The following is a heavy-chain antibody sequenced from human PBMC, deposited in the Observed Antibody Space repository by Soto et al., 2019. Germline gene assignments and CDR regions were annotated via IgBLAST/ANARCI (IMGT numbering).Heavy chain of an antibody. CDR3: AKDFIKVATIGPFDY. CDR1: GFTFSSYG. V-gene: IGHV3-30*18. D-gene: IGHD5-12*01. J-gene: IGHJ4*02. CDR2: ISYDGSNK. Sequence: GGSLRLSCAASGFTFSSYGMHWARQAPGKGLEWVAVISYDGSNKYYADSVKGRFTISRDNSKNTLYLQMNSLRAEDTAVYYCAKDFIKVATIGPFDYWGQGTLVTVSS.